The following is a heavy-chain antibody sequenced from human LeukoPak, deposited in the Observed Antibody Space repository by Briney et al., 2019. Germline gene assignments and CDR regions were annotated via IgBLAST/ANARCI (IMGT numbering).Heavy chain of an antibody. J-gene: IGHJ4*02. CDR1: GFTFSSYA. D-gene: IGHD1-26*01. V-gene: IGHV3-30*01. CDR2: ISYDGSNK. CDR3: AREGGAAGPRYFDY. Sequence: GRSLRLSCAASGFTFSSYAMHWVRQAPGKGLEWVSVISYDGSNKYYADSVKGRFTISRDNSKNTLYLQMNSLRAEDTAVYYCAREGGAAGPRYFDYWGQGTLVTVSS.